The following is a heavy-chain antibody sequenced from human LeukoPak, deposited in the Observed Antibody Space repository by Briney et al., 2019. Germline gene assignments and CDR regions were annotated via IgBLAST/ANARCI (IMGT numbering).Heavy chain of an antibody. Sequence: PGGSLRLSCAASGFTFSSYGMHWVRQAPGKGLEWVAVISYDGSNKYYADSVKGRFTISRDNSKNTLYLQMNSLRAEDTAVYYCAKEVYGDYVGVVRGLDYWGQGTLVTVSS. CDR2: ISYDGSNK. CDR3: AKEVYGDYVGVVRGLDY. J-gene: IGHJ4*02. V-gene: IGHV3-30*18. D-gene: IGHD4-17*01. CDR1: GFTFSSYG.